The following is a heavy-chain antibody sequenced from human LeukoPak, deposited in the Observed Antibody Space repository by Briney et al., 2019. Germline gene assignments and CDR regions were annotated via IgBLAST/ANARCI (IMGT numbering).Heavy chain of an antibody. CDR1: GGTFSSYA. CDR3: ASSTGYYYYMDV. J-gene: IGHJ6*03. Sequence: SVTVSFKASGGTFSSYAISWVRQAPGQGLEWMGGIIPIFGTANYAQKFQGRVTITTDESTSTAYMELSSLRSEDTAVYYCASSTGYYYYMDVWGKGTTVTVSS. V-gene: IGHV1-69*05. CDR2: IIPIFGTA. D-gene: IGHD2-8*02.